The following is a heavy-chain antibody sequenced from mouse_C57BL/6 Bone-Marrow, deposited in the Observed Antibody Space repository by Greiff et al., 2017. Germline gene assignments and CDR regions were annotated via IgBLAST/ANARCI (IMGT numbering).Heavy chain of an antibody. Sequence: VQLQQSGAELVRPGTSVKMSCKASGYTFTNYWIGWAKQRPGHGLEWIGDISPGGGYTNYNEKFKGKATMTADKSSSTAYMQFSSLTSEDSAIYYCASGVPYYAMDYWGQGTSVTVSS. V-gene: IGHV1-63*01. CDR2: ISPGGGYT. CDR3: ASGVPYYAMDY. J-gene: IGHJ4*01. CDR1: GYTFTNYW.